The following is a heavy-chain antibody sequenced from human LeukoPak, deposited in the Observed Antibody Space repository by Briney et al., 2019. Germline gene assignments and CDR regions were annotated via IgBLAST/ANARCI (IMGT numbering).Heavy chain of an antibody. D-gene: IGHD2-2*01. CDR3: ARGVFGGPFRVGPYCSSTSCYQRFLGRAFDP. V-gene: IGHV4-38-2*02. J-gene: IGHJ5*02. CDR2: IYHSGST. CDR1: GYSISSGYY. Sequence: SETLSLTCTVSGYSISSGYYWGWIRQPPGKGLEWIGSIYHSGSTYYNPYLKSRVTISVDTSKNQFSLKLSSVTAADTAVYYCARGVFGGPFRVGPYCSSTSCYQRFLGRAFDPWGQGTLVTVSS.